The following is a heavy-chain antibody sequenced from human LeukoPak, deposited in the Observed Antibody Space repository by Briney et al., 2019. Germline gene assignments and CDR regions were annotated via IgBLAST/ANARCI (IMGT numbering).Heavy chain of an antibody. CDR1: RFIFSKYA. Sequence: TGGSLRLSCAASRFIFSKYAMSCVRQAPGKGLEWVSGISDSGGSTYHADSVKGRFTISRDNSKNTLNLQMNSLRAEDTAIYYCAKDGGTRNCSSAGCDPFRYWGQGTLVTVSS. V-gene: IGHV3-23*01. D-gene: IGHD2-2*01. CDR3: AKDGGTRNCSSAGCDPFRY. J-gene: IGHJ4*02. CDR2: ISDSGGST.